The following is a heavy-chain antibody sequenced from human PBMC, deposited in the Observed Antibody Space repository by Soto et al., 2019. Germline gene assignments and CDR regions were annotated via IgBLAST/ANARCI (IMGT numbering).Heavy chain of an antibody. V-gene: IGHV3-30*18. D-gene: IGHD3-3*01. CDR2: ISYDGSNK. J-gene: IGHJ6*02. Sequence: QVQLVESGGGVVQPGRSLRLSCAASGFTFSSYGMHWVRQAPGKGLEWVAVISYDGSNKYYADSVKGRFTISRDNSKNTLYVQMNSLRAEDTAVYYCAKGTRFHYYYGMDVWGQGTTVTVSS. CDR1: GFTFSSYG. CDR3: AKGTRFHYYYGMDV.